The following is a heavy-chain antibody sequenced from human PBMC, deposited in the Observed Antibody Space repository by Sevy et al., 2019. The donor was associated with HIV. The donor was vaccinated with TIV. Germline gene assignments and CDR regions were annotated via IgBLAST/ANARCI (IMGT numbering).Heavy chain of an antibody. CDR2: IWYNGSNR. D-gene: IGHD6-19*01. J-gene: IGHJ4*02. CDR1: GFTFNSYG. CDR3: AREGLAVAGIGYHFDQ. Sequence: GGSLRLSCTASGFTFNSYGMHWVRQAPGKGLEWVAIIWYNGSNRSYIDSVKGRFTISRDNSKNTVYLQMNSLRAEDMAVYYCAREGLAVAGIGYHFDQWGQGTLVTVSS. V-gene: IGHV3-33*01.